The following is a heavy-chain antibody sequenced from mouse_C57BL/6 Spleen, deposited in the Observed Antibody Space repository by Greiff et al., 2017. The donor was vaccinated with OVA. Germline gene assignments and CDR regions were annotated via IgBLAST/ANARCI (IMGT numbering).Heavy chain of an antibody. V-gene: IGHV2-9-1*01. CDR3: ARETTVVNYYAMGY. J-gene: IGHJ4*01. D-gene: IGHD1-1*01. Sequence: VKLVESGPGLVAPSQSLSITCTVSGFSLTSYAISWVRQPPGKGLEWLGVIWTGGGTNYNSALKSSLSISKDNSKSQVFLKMNSLRTDDTDRYDCARETTVVNYYAMGYWGQGTSVTVSA. CDR2: IWTGGGT. CDR1: GFSLTSYA.